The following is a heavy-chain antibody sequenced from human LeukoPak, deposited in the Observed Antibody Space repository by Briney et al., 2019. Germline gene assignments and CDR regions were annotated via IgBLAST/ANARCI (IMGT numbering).Heavy chain of an antibody. J-gene: IGHJ1*01. CDR2: IGHTGSIT. V-gene: IGHV3-48*04. CDR1: GFTFGSYS. CDR3: VRDGAVVTSGNYPWRYFQY. Sequence: PGGSLRLSCAASGFTFGSYSMNWVRHAPGKGLEWVSYIGHTGSITDYADSVKGRFTISRDNAKNSLYLQMNTLRAEDTAVYYCVRDGAVVTSGNYPWRYFQYWGLGTLVTVSS. D-gene: IGHD3-10*01.